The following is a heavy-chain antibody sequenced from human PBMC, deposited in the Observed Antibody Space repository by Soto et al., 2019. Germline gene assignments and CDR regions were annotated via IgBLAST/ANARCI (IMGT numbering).Heavy chain of an antibody. CDR3: ARSVAVSDGDYYYYGMDV. V-gene: IGHV4-30-4*01. Sequence: SETLSLTCTVSGGSISSGDSYWSWIRQPPGKGLEWIGYIYYSGSTYYNPSLKSRVTISVDTSKNQFSLKLSSVTAADTAVYYCARSVAVSDGDYYYYGMDVWGQGTTVTVSS. J-gene: IGHJ6*02. CDR1: GGSISSGDSY. CDR2: IYYSGST. D-gene: IGHD6-6*01.